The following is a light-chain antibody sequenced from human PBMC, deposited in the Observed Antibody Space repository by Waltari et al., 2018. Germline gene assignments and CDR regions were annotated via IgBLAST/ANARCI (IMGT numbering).Light chain of an antibody. CDR3: QQLNTYPQT. CDR2: AAS. CDR1: QGINNY. Sequence: DVQLTQSPSFLSASVGDRVTVTCRASQGINNYLAWYQQKPGKAPKLLIYAASLLYPDVPSRFTGSGSGTEFTLTISSLQPEDFATYYCQQLNTYPQTFGGGTKVEIK. J-gene: IGKJ4*01. V-gene: IGKV1-9*01.